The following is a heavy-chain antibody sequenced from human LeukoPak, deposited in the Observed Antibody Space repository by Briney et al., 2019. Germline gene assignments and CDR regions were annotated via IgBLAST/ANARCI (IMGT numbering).Heavy chain of an antibody. CDR2: IYYSGST. J-gene: IGHJ4*02. CDR3: ARGDSYGEFDY. CDR1: GGSISSSSYS. Sequence: SETLSLTCTVSGGSISSSSYSWGWIRQPPGKGLEWIGSIYYSGSTNYNPSLKSRVTLSVDTSKNQFSLRLTSLTAADTAVYYCARGDSYGEFDYWGQGTLVTVSS. V-gene: IGHV4-39*07. D-gene: IGHD5-18*01.